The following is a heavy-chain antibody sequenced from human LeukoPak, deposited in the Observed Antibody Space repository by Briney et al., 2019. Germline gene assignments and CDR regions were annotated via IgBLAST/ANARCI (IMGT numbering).Heavy chain of an antibody. CDR1: GYTLTELS. V-gene: IGHV1-24*01. J-gene: IGHJ5*02. CDR2: FDPEDGET. CDR3: AADYYDSSGYLPTDP. Sequence: ASVKVSCKVSGYTLTELSMHWVRQAPGKGLEWMGGFDPEDGETIYAQKFQGRVTITADESTSTAYMELSSLRSEDTAVYYCAADYYDSSGYLPTDPWGQGTLVTVSS. D-gene: IGHD3-22*01.